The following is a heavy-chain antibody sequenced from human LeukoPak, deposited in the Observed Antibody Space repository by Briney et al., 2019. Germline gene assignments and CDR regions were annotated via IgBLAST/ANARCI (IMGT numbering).Heavy chain of an antibody. J-gene: IGHJ4*02. CDR1: GFTFDDYA. V-gene: IGHV3-43*02. Sequence: GGSLRLSCAASGFTFDDYAMHWVRQAPGEGLEWVSLISGDGSTTYYADSVKGRFTISRDNSKNSVYLQMNSLRLEDSALYYCAKASELLRYFDWLIDYWGQGTLVTVSS. CDR2: ISGDGSTT. D-gene: IGHD3-9*01. CDR3: AKASELLRYFDWLIDY.